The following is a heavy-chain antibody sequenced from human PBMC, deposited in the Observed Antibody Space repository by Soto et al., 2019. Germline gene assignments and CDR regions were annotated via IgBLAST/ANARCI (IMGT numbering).Heavy chain of an antibody. CDR3: ARGSGGSSGYFDY. CDR1: GYTFTRYD. V-gene: IGHV1-8*02. D-gene: IGHD3-22*01. CDR2: MNPNSGNT. J-gene: IGHJ4*02. Sequence: ASVQVSCKASGYTFTRYDINWVRQATGQGLEWMGWMNPNSGNTGYAQKFQVRVTMTRNTSISTAYMELSSLRSGDTAVYDCARGSGGSSGYFDYWGQGTLVTVSS.